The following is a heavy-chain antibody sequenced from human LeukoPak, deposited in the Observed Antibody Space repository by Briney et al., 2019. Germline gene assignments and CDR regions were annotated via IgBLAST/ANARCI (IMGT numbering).Heavy chain of an antibody. CDR1: GYTFSGYY. J-gene: IGHJ4*02. CDR2: INPNSGGT. D-gene: IGHD3-22*01. V-gene: IGHV1-2*02. Sequence: ASVKVSCKASGYTFSGYYMHWVRQAPGQGLEWMGWINPNSGGTNYALKFQGRVTMTRDTSISTAYMELSRLRFDDTAVYYCASGSSYDSSGRGFDYWGQGALVTASS. CDR3: ASGSSYDSSGRGFDY.